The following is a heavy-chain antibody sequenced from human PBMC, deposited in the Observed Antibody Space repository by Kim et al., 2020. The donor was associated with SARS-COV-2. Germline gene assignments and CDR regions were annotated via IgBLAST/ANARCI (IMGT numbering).Heavy chain of an antibody. D-gene: IGHD2-15*01. CDR1: GGSISSYY. CDR2: IYYSGST. V-gene: IGHV4-59*01. J-gene: IGHJ4*02. Sequence: SETLSLTCTVSGGSISSYYWSWIRQPPGKGLEWIGYIYYSGSTNYNPSLKSRVTISVDTSKNQFSLKLSSVTAADTAVYYCAREGLPYCSGGSCYSGGFDYWGQGTLVTVSS. CDR3: AREGLPYCSGGSCYSGGFDY.